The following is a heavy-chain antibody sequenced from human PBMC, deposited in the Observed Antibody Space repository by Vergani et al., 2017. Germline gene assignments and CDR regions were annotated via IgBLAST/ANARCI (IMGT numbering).Heavy chain of an antibody. CDR3: AGDTHSWQRADR. V-gene: IGHV4-59*02. J-gene: IGHJ5*02. CDR2: LSTTGGA. D-gene: IGHD6-13*01. CDR1: GVSVTDYN. Sequence: QAQLQESGPGLVKPSETLSLTCHVFGVSVTDYNCHWIRQAPGKGLEWIGSLSTTGGATHDSQNPSLKSRVSISVDTSKSQFSLRLTSVTAADSGIYYWAGDTHSWQRADRWGEGLLVSVSS.